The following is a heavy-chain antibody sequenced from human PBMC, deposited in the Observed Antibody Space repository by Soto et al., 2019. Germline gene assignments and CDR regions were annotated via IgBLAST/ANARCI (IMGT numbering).Heavy chain of an antibody. D-gene: IGHD3-22*01. CDR3: VGGRGTGYYYPLDY. CDR1: GFSFSTYA. V-gene: IGHV3-23*01. CDR2: ISAGGAT. Sequence: EVQLLESGGGLVQPGGSLRLSCAASGFSFSTYAMIWVRQAPGKGLEWVSSISAGGATDSADSLRGRFTIYRDNSKNTVYLQMTRVGNDDTAVYYCVGGRGTGYYYPLDYWGQGTLVTVSS. J-gene: IGHJ4*02.